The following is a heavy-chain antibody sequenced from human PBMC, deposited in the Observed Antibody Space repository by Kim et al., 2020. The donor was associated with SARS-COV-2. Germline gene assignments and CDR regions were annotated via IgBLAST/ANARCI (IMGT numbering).Heavy chain of an antibody. D-gene: IGHD3-10*01. J-gene: IGHJ6*02. V-gene: IGHV4-34*01. CDR1: GGSLRDSH. CDR3: ARGPSYNLLSFHNVMHV. CDR2: ISHSGWT. Sequence: SETLSLTCAVYGGSLRDSHWSWIRQPPGKGLEWIGEISHSGWTNYRPSLRSRVTISVDTSKNQFYLKLNYMTAADTAVYFCARGPSYNLLSFHNVMHVWCHGATCTVS.